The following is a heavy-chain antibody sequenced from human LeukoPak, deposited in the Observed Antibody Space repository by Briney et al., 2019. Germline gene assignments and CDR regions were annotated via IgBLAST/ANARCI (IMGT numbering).Heavy chain of an antibody. CDR2: INPNSGGT. V-gene: IGHV1-2*02. Sequence: ASVKVSCKASGYTFTGYYMHWVRQAPGQGLEWMGWINPNSGGTKYAQNFQGRVTMTRDTSISTAHMELSRLRSDDTAVYYCARESYAREFESWGQGTLVTVSP. J-gene: IGHJ4*02. CDR1: GYTFTGYY. D-gene: IGHD1-26*01. CDR3: ARESYAREFES.